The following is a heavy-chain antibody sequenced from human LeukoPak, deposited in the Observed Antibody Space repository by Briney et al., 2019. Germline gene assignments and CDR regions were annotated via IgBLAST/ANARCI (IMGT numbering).Heavy chain of an antibody. Sequence: PGGSLRLSCAASGFTFSSYGMHWVRQAPGKGLEWVAFIRYDGSNKYYADSVKGRFTISRDNSKNTLYLQMNSLRAEDTAVYYCARCNVELLWLGGGFDPWGQGTLVTVSS. V-gene: IGHV3-30*02. CDR2: IRYDGSNK. CDR3: ARCNVELLWLGGGFDP. CDR1: GFTFSSYG. D-gene: IGHD3-10*01. J-gene: IGHJ5*02.